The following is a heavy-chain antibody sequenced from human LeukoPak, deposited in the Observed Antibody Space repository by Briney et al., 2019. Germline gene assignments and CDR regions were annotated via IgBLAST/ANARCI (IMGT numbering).Heavy chain of an antibody. CDR1: GYTLTELS. CDR3: AREEEMATDKPYYGMDV. V-gene: IGHV1-24*01. Sequence: ASVKVSCKVSGYTLTELSMHWVRQAPGKGLEWMGGFDPEDGETIYAQKFQGGVTMTEDTSTDTAYMELSSLRSEDTAVYYCAREEEMATDKPYYGMDVWGQGTTVTVSS. J-gene: IGHJ6*02. CDR2: FDPEDGET. D-gene: IGHD5-24*01.